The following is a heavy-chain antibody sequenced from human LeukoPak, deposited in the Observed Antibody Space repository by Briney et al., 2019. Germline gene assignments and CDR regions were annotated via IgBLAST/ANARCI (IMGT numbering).Heavy chain of an antibody. CDR2: IWYDGSNK. J-gene: IGHJ4*02. D-gene: IGHD1-26*01. Sequence: GGSLRLSCAASGFTFSSYGMHWVRQAPGKGLEWVAVIWYDGSNKYYADSVKGRFTISRDNSKNTLYLQMNSLRAEDTAVYYCARDYLVGAADYWGQGTLVTVSS. CDR3: ARDYLVGAADY. V-gene: IGHV3-33*01. CDR1: GFTFSSYG.